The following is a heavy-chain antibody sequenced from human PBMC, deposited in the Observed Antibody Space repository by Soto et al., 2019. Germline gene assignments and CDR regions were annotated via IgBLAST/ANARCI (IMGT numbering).Heavy chain of an antibody. CDR2: ISQSGTT. D-gene: IGHD2-15*01. Sequence: QVQLQESGPGLVKPSGTLSLTCAVSGASISSDNRWTWVRQPPGEGLEWIGEISQSGTTKYNPSLASRVTIPVDKSKNQFSLRLTSMTAADTAVYYCAKKVPAALRLYYFFGLDVWGQGTTVTVSS. CDR3: AKKVPAALRLYYFFGLDV. CDR1: GASISSDNR. V-gene: IGHV4-4*02. J-gene: IGHJ6*02.